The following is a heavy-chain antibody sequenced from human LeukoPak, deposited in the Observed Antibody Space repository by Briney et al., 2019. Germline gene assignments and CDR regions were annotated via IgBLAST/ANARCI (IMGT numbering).Heavy chain of an antibody. CDR1: GFIFSGYW. V-gene: IGHV3-74*01. CDR2: VNSDGSST. J-gene: IGHJ6*02. Sequence: RTGGSLRLFCAASGFIFSGYWMHWVRQAPRKGLVWVSRVNSDGSSTTYEDSVKGRFTISRDNAKNTLYLQMSSLRAEDTAVYYCARGHYYGMDVWGQGTTVTVSS. CDR3: ARGHYYGMDV.